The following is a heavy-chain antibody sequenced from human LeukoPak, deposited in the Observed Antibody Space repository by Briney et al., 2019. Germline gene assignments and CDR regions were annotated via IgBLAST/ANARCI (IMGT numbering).Heavy chain of an antibody. CDR1: GFTFSNYW. J-gene: IGHJ3*02. V-gene: IGHV3-7*01. D-gene: IGHD3-3*01. CDR2: IKQDGGVK. Sequence: SGGSLRLSCAASGFTFSNYWMTWVRQAPGKGLEWVASIKQDGGVKYYVDSVKGRFSISRDNAKNSLYLHMNSLRAEDTAVYYCASPEWLPDSIDIWGQGTMVTVSS. CDR3: ASPEWLPDSIDI.